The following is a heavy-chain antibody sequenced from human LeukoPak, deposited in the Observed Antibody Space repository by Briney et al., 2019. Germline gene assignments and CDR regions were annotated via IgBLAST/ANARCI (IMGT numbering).Heavy chain of an antibody. CDR3: AKGGLEWLLSSYYYYYYMDV. D-gene: IGHD3-3*01. Sequence: GGSLRLSCAASGFTFSSYAMSWVRQAPGKGLEWVSAISGSGGSTYYADSVKGRFTISRDNSKNTLYLQMNSLRAEDTAVYYCAKGGLEWLLSSYYYYYYMDVWGKGTTVTVSS. CDR2: ISGSGGST. CDR1: GFTFSSYA. J-gene: IGHJ6*03. V-gene: IGHV3-23*01.